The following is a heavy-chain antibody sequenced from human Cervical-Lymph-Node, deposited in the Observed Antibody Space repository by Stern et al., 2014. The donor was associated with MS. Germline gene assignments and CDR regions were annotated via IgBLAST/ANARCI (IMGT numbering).Heavy chain of an antibody. CDR3: ARGFNWGSAFDI. J-gene: IGHJ3*02. D-gene: IGHD7-27*01. CDR1: GFTFSDYY. CDR2: ISLSGSTI. Sequence: VQLVESGGGLVKPGGSLRLSCTASGFTFSDYYMHGIRQAPGKGLEWLSYISLSGSTIDYADSVKGRFTISRDNAKNSLYLQMNSLRAEDTAVYFCARGFNWGSAFDIWGQGTMVTVSS. V-gene: IGHV3-11*01.